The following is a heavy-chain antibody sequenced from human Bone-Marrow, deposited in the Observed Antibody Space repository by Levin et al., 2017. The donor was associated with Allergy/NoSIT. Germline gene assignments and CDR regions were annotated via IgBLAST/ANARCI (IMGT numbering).Heavy chain of an antibody. Sequence: MTSETLSLTCIVSGGSITTRSYYWGWVRQPPGMGLEWIGTIYNSADTLYNPSLQSRATISVDTSKNEFSLKLRSVTAADSAVYYCARSGIGVAATDSWGQGTLVTVSS. V-gene: IGHV4-39*01. D-gene: IGHD6-19*01. CDR1: GGSITTRSYY. CDR2: IYNSADT. J-gene: IGHJ4*02. CDR3: ARSGIGVAATDS.